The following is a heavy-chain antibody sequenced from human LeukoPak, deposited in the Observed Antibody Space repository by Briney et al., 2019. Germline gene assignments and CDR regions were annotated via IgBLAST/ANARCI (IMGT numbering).Heavy chain of an antibody. J-gene: IGHJ4*02. CDR1: GFTFSSYG. D-gene: IGHD2-15*01. CDR3: ATTDGMVADY. CDR2: ISYDGSNK. Sequence: GRSLRLSCAASGFTFSSYGMHWVRQAPGKGLEWVAVISYDGSNKYYADSVKGRFTISRDNSKNTLYLQMNSLRAEDTAVYYCATTDGMVADYWGQGTLVTVSS. V-gene: IGHV3-30*03.